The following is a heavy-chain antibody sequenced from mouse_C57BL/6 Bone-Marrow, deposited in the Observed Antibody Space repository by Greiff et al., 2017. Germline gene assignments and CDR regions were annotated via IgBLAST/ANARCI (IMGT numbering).Heavy chain of an antibody. Sequence: QVQLKQPGAELVKPGASVKLSCKASGYTFTSYWMHWVKQRPGQGLEWIGMIHPNSGSTNYNEKFKSKATLTVDKSSRTAYMQLRSLTSEDSAVYYCAGYFDVWGTGTTVTVSS. CDR1: GYTFTSYW. J-gene: IGHJ1*03. CDR2: IHPNSGST. CDR3: AGYFDV. V-gene: IGHV1-64*01.